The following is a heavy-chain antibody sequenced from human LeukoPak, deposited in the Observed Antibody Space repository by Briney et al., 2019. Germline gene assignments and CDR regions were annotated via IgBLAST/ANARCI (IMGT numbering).Heavy chain of an antibody. J-gene: IGHJ3*02. V-gene: IGHV4-39*01. Sequence: SETLSLTCTVSGGSISSSSYYWSWIRQPPGKGLEWIGEINHSGSTNFNPSLKSRVTISVDTSKNQFSLKLSSVTAADTAVYYCARHPPRAYSSSWYGDAFDIWGQGTMVTVSS. CDR3: ARHPPRAYSSSWYGDAFDI. CDR1: GGSISSSSYY. D-gene: IGHD6-13*01. CDR2: INHSGST.